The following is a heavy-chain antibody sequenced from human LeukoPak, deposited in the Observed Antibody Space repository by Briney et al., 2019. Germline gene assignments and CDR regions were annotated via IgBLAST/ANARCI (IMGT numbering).Heavy chain of an antibody. CDR1: GFTFSTYD. D-gene: IGHD2-8*01. V-gene: IGHV3-13*01. Sequence: GGSLRLSCAASGFTFSTYDFHWVRQTTGKGLEWVSATGTAGDTWYSGSVKGRFTISRENAKSSMYLQMNSLRVRDTAVYYCARQNRNGFDYWGQGTLVTVSS. J-gene: IGHJ4*02. CDR3: ARQNRNGFDY. CDR2: TGTAGDT.